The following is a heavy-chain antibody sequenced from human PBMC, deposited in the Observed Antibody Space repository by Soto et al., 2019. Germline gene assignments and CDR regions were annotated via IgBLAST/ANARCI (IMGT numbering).Heavy chain of an antibody. D-gene: IGHD2-21*02. J-gene: IGHJ3*02. V-gene: IGHV1-2*02. Sequence: ASVKVSCKASGYTFTGYYMHWVRQAPGQGLEWMGWINPNSGGTNYAQKFQGRVTMTRDTSISTAYMELSRLRSDDTAVYYCAREGFAGHIVVVTAADAFDIWGQGTMVTV. CDR1: GYTFTGYY. CDR3: AREGFAGHIVVVTAADAFDI. CDR2: INPNSGGT.